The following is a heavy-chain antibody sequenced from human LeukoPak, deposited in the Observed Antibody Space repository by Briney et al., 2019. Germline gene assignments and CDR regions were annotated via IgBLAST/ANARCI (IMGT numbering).Heavy chain of an antibody. CDR3: AVSYYDILTGYVGSDY. Sequence: SETLSLTCTVSGGSISSYYWSWIRQPPGKGLEWIGYIYYSGSTNYNPSLKSRVTISVDTSKNQFSLKLSSVTAADTAVYYCAVSYYDILTGYVGSDYWGQGTLVTVSS. V-gene: IGHV4-59*01. D-gene: IGHD3-9*01. J-gene: IGHJ4*02. CDR2: IYYSGST. CDR1: GGSISSYY.